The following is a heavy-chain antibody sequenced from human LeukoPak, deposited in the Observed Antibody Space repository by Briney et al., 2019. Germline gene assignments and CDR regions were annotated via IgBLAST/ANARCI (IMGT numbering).Heavy chain of an antibody. Sequence: ASVKVSCKASGYTFTGYYLHWVRQAPGQGLEWMGWFTPNSGGTNYAQTFQGRVTMTRDTSISTAYMELSRLRSDDTAVYYCARGGSSGWYVQNYFDTWGQGTLVTVSS. CDR3: ARGGSSGWYVQNYFDT. D-gene: IGHD6-19*01. J-gene: IGHJ5*02. CDR2: FTPNSGGT. V-gene: IGHV1-2*02. CDR1: GYTFTGYY.